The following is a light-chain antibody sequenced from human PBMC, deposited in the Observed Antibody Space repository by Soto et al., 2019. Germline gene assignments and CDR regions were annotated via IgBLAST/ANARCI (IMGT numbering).Light chain of an antibody. Sequence: QLVLTQPPSVSGAPGQRVTISCTGSSSNIGAGYDVHWYQQLPGTAPKRLIYGNSNRPSGVPDRFSGSKSGTSASLAITGLQAEDEADYYCQSYDSSLSGVVFGGGTKVTVL. J-gene: IGLJ2*01. CDR1: SSNIGAGYD. CDR2: GNS. CDR3: QSYDSSLSGVV. V-gene: IGLV1-40*01.